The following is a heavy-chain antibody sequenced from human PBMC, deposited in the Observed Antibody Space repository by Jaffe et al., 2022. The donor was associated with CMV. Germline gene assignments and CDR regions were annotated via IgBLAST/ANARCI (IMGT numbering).Heavy chain of an antibody. V-gene: IGHV3-9*01. Sequence: EVQLVESGGGLVQPGRSLRLSCAASGFTFDDYAMHWVRQAPGKGLEWVSGISWNSGSIGYADSVKGRFTISRDNAKNSLYLQMNSLRAEDTALYYCAKDFQMQWLVPGGGYYGMDVWGQGTTVTVSS. CDR2: ISWNSGSI. CDR3: AKDFQMQWLVPGGGYYGMDV. CDR1: GFTFDDYA. J-gene: IGHJ6*02. D-gene: IGHD6-19*01.